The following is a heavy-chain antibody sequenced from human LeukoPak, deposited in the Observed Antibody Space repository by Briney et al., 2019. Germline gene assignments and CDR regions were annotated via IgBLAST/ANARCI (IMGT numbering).Heavy chain of an antibody. V-gene: IGHV3-23*01. CDR1: GFTFSSYA. Sequence: GGSLRLSCAASGFTFSSYAMSWVRQAPGKGLEWVSAISGSGGSTYYADSVKGRFTISRDNSKNTLYPQMNSLRAEDTAVYYCAKNMRLNDYYYYGMDVWGQGTTVTVS. J-gene: IGHJ6*02. CDR2: ISGSGGST. D-gene: IGHD6-25*01. CDR3: AKNMRLNDYYYYGMDV.